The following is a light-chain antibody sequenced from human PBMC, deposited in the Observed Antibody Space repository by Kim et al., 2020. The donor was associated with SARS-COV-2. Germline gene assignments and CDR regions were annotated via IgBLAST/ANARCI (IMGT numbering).Light chain of an antibody. V-gene: IGKV1-12*01. J-gene: IGKJ4*01. CDR3: QQSNSFSPLT. Sequence: SIVDRVTITCRASQGIGSWLAWYQQKPGRAPNLLIYGTSTLQINVPSRFSGSGSGTDFTLTISSLQPEDFATYYCQQSNSFSPLTFGGGTKVEIK. CDR2: GTS. CDR1: QGIGSW.